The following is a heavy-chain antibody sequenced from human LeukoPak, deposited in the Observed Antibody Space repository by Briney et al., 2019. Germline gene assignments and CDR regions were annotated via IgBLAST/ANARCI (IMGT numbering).Heavy chain of an antibody. CDR2: IYYDGRN. J-gene: IGHJ4*02. Sequence: SETLSLTCTVSGGSISSSSHYWGWIRQPPGRGLEWIGSIYYDGRNYYTPSLKSRVTISADTSKNPFSLKLSSVTAADTAVYYCARLSPIWWFYWGQGTLVTVSS. D-gene: IGHD2-21*01. V-gene: IGHV4-39*01. CDR1: GGSISSSSHY. CDR3: ARLSPIWWFY.